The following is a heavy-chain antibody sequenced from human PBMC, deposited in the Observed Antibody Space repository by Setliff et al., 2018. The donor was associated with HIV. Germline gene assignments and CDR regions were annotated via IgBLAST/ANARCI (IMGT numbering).Heavy chain of an antibody. V-gene: IGHV3-74*01. CDR2: IKTDSSST. CDR1: GFTFSNYW. J-gene: IGHJ1*01. D-gene: IGHD2-15*01. CDR3: AREGPPVDVAGRYLQH. Sequence: GGSLRLSCAVSGFTFSNYWMHWVRQVPGKGLEWVSRIKTDSSSTDYADSVKGRFTISRDNGRNTLYLQMNSLRDEDSAVYHWAREGPPVDVAGRYLQHWGRGTLVTVSS.